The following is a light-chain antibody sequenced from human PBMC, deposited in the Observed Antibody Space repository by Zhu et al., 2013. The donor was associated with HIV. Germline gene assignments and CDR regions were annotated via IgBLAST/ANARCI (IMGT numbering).Light chain of an antibody. Sequence: DIQLTQSPSFLSASVGDRVTITCRASQDINRYLAWYQQKPGKPPKLLVYAASTTQSGVPSRFGGRGSGTDFTLTISSLQPADFGTYYCQQYHTYPYTFGQGTKLQIK. CDR2: AAS. CDR1: QDINRY. CDR3: QQYHTYPYT. V-gene: IGKV1-9*01. J-gene: IGKJ2*01.